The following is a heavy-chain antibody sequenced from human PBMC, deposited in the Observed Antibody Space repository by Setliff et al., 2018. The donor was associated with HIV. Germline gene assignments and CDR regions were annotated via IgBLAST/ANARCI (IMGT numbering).Heavy chain of an antibody. CDR2: ITPYNNNT. CDR3: ARLIKHYDFWSGYYGAYYYYMDV. J-gene: IGHJ6*03. Sequence: ASVKVSCKASGYTFSTYGISWVRQAPGQGLEWMGWITPYNNNTQYTQHLQGRVTMTTHTYTGTAYMDLRSLRSDDTAVYYCARLIKHYDFWSGYYGAYYYYMDVWGTGTTVTVSS. CDR1: GYTFSTYG. V-gene: IGHV1-18*01. D-gene: IGHD3-3*01.